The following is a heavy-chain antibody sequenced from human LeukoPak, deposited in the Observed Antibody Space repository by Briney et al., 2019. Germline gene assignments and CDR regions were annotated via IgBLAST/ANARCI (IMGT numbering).Heavy chain of an antibody. CDR1: GFTVSSNY. V-gene: IGHV3-53*01. CDR2: IYSGGST. J-gene: IGHJ3*02. Sequence: QTGGSLRLSCAASGFTVSSNYMSWVRQAPGKGLEWVSVIYSGGSTYYADSVKGRFTISRDNSKNTLYLQMSSLRAEDTAVYYCARETYYDTSRGSDAFDIWGQGTMVTVSS. CDR3: ARETYYDTSRGSDAFDI. D-gene: IGHD3-22*01.